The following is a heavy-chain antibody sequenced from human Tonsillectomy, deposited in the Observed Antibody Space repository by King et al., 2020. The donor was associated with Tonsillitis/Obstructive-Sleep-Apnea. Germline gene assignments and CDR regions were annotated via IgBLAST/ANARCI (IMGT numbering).Heavy chain of an antibody. CDR1: GFTFSDYY. CDR2: ISRSGNTI. D-gene: IGHD2-2*01. Sequence: QVQLVESGGGLVKPGGSLRLYCVASGFTFSDYYMSWIRQAPGKGLEWVSAISRSGNTIDYADSEKGRFTISRDNAKNSLYLQMNSLRAEDTAVYYCASEIGDVVVPTYFCMYVWGKGTTVSVS. CDR3: ASEIGDVVVPTYFCMYV. J-gene: IGHJ6*03. V-gene: IGHV3-11*01.